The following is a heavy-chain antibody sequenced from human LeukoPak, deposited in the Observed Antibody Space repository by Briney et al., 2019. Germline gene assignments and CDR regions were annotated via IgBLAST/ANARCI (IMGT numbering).Heavy chain of an antibody. CDR2: IYHSGST. Sequence: PSQTLSLTCAVSGGSISSGGYSWSWIRQPPGKGLEWIGYIYHSGSTYYNPSLKSRVTISVDRSKNQFSLKLSSVTAADTAVYYCARDGYHFDSSGFYSLDYWGQGTLVTVSS. J-gene: IGHJ4*02. V-gene: IGHV4-30-2*01. CDR1: GGSISSGGYS. D-gene: IGHD3-22*01. CDR3: ARDGYHFDSSGFYSLDY.